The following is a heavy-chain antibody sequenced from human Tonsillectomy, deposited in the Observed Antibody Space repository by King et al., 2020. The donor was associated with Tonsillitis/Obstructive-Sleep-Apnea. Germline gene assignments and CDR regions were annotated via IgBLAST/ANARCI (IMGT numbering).Heavy chain of an antibody. Sequence: QLVQSGAEVKKPGASVKVSCKASGYTFTSYGISWVRQAPGQGLEWMGWISAYNGNTNYAQRPQARVTVTTDTSTSTAYMDLRSLRSDDTAVYYCARDSMSHYHDSSGYYTFDFWGQGTLVTVSS. CDR1: GYTFTSYG. V-gene: IGHV1-18*01. CDR3: ARDSMSHYHDSSGYYTFDF. D-gene: IGHD3-22*01. J-gene: IGHJ4*02. CDR2: ISAYNGNT.